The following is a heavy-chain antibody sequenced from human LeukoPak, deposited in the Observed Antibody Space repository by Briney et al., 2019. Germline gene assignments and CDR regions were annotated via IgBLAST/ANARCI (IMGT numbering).Heavy chain of an antibody. V-gene: IGHV1-8*01. CDR1: GYNFNTYD. Sequence: ASVKASCKASGYNFNTYDINWVRQTGGQGLEWMRWMSPNSGNTAYAQKFQGRVTMSRNTSIATVYMEVSSLTSDDTAVYFCARARGAPYRHPFVERIAPYYFDDWGQGTLVTVSS. CDR2: MSPNSGNT. D-gene: IGHD2-21*01. CDR3: ARARGAPYRHPFVERIAPYYFDD. J-gene: IGHJ4*02.